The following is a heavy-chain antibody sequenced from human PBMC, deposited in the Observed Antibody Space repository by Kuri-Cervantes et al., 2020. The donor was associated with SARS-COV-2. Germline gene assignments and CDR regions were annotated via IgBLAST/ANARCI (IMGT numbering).Heavy chain of an antibody. D-gene: IGHD3-10*01. CDR1: GGPISNDY. J-gene: IGHJ3*01. V-gene: IGHV4-59*01. CDR2: IYYSGSS. Sequence: ESLKISCTVSGGPISNDYWSWIRQSPGKGLEWIGHIYYSGSSSYNPSLRSRLTISVDTSKRQIFLRLSSVTAADTAIYFCARVLSQWFGDGRSQSNDAFDLWGQGTMVTVSS. CDR3: ARVLSQWFGDGRSQSNDAFDL.